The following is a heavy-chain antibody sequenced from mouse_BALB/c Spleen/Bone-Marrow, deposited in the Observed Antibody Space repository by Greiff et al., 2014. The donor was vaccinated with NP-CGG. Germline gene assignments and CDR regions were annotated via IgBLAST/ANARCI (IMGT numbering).Heavy chain of an antibody. CDR1: AYTFTDYT. CDR3: ARRGTFRAPSYAMDY. CDR2: INPSSGYT. V-gene: IGHV1-4*01. J-gene: IGHJ4*01. D-gene: IGHD3-1*01. Sequence: QVQLQQPGAELARPGASVKMSCKASAYTFTDYTVHWVKQRPGQGLEWIGYINPSSGYTNYNQIFKDKATLTADKSSSTAYMQLSSLTSEDSAVYYCARRGTFRAPSYAMDYWGQGNSVTVSS.